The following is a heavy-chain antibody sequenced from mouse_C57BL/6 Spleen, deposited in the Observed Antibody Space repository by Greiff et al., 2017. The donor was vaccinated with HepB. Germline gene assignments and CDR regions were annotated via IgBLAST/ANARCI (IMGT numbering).Heavy chain of an antibody. D-gene: IGHD1-1*01. CDR2: INPGSGGT. CDR3: VLRFAY. CDR1: GYAFTNYL. Sequence: VQLQESGAELVRPGTSVKVSCKASGYAFTNYLIEWVKQRPGRGLEWIGVINPGSGGTNYNEKFKGKATLTADKSSSTAYMQLSSLTSEDSAVYFCVLRFAYWGQGTLVTVSA. J-gene: IGHJ3*01. V-gene: IGHV1-54*01.